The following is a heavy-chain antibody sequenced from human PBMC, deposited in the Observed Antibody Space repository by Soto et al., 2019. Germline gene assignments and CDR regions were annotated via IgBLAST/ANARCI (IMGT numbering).Heavy chain of an antibody. CDR2: ISWNSGSI. J-gene: IGHJ4*02. CDR3: AKDEGSLSYYDILTGYSLFDY. D-gene: IGHD3-9*01. Sequence: PGGSLRLSCAASGFTFDDYAMHWVRQAPGKGLEWVSGISWNSGSIGYADSVKGRFTISRDNAKNSLYLQMNSLRAEDTALYYCAKDEGSLSYYDILTGYSLFDYWGQGTLVTVSS. V-gene: IGHV3-9*01. CDR1: GFTFDDYA.